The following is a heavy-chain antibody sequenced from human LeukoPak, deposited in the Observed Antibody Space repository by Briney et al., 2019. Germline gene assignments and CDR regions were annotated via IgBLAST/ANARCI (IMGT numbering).Heavy chain of an antibody. V-gene: IGHV3-15*01. J-gene: IGHJ4*02. CDR1: GFTFSNAW. CDR2: IRGETNGGTA. CDR3: TAVCGNDGG. Sequence: SGGSLRLSCAASGFTFSNAWMSWVRQAPGKGLEWVGRIRGETNGGTADYAAPVKGRFTISRDDSKSTLYLQMKSLKTEDTGVYYCTAVCGNDGGWGQGTLVTVAS. D-gene: IGHD5-12*01.